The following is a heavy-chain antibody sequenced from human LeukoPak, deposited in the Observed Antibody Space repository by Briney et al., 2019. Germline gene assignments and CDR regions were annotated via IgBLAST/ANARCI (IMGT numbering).Heavy chain of an antibody. Sequence: SETLSLTCTVSGGSVSSSSYYWGWIRQPPGKGLEWIGSIYYSGSTYYNPSLKSRVTISVDTSKNQFSLKLSSVTAADTAVYYCARGPTAVAGHYWGQGTLVTVSS. J-gene: IGHJ4*02. CDR1: GGSVSSSSYY. V-gene: IGHV4-39*07. CDR3: ARGPTAVAGHY. D-gene: IGHD6-19*01. CDR2: IYYSGST.